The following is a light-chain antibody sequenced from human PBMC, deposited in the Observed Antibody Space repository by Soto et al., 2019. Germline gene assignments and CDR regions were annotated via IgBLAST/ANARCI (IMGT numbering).Light chain of an antibody. Sequence: QSVLTQTPSVSGAPGQKITMSCTGSSSNIGAGYDVHWYQQVPGAAPRLLIYADNNRPSGVPDRFSDSKSGTSASLAISGLRSEDEADYYCAAWDDSLSVYVFGTGTKLTVL. J-gene: IGLJ1*01. CDR2: ADN. V-gene: IGLV1-40*01. CDR1: SSNIGAGYD. CDR3: AAWDDSLSVYV.